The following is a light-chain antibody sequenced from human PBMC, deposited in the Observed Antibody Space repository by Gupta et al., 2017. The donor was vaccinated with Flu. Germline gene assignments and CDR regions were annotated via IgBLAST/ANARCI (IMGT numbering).Light chain of an antibody. CDR2: NAS. CDR3: QQNNSYYS. V-gene: IGKV1-5*03. Sequence: SPSHMSASVGDRNTSPCRDSKSISGWLGWEQQKPAHTPNLIIYNASRAEWGDTCCFSGGGEHKEFTHTSSRRQYDACAYYYDQQNNSYYSFGQGTKVEIK. J-gene: IGKJ1*01. CDR1: KSISGW.